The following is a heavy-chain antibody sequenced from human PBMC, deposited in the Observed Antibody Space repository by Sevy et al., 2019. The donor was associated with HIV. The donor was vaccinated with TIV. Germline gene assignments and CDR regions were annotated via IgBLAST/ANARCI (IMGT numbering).Heavy chain of an antibody. V-gene: IGHV3-33*01. Sequence: GESLKISCAASGFTFSTYGMHWVRQAPGKGLEWVAVIWFDGSNTYYADSVKGRFTISRDNDKSSLYLQMDSLRAEDTAVYYCARDRRGYFHKSGYLISDAFDIWGQGTMVTVSS. CDR2: IWFDGSNT. D-gene: IGHD3-3*01. CDR3: ARDRRGYFHKSGYLISDAFDI. J-gene: IGHJ3*02. CDR1: GFTFSTYG.